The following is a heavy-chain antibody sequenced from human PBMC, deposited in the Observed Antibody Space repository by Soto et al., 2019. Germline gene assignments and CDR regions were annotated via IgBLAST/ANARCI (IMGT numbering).Heavy chain of an antibody. CDR1: GYTFTSYG. D-gene: IGHD6-6*01. CDR3: ARRTVSSLSDTLRGLGFDY. J-gene: IGHJ4*02. Sequence: ASVKVSCKASGYTFTSYGISWVRQAPGQGLEWMGWNSAYNGNTNYAQKLQGRVTMTTDTSTSTAYMELRSLRSDDTAVYYCARRTVSSLSDTLRGLGFDYWGQGTLVTVSS. V-gene: IGHV1-18*01. CDR2: NSAYNGNT.